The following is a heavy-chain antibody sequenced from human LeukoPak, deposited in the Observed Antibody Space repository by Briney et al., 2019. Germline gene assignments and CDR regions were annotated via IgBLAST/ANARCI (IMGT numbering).Heavy chain of an antibody. CDR2: IYYRSKWYN. J-gene: IGHJ5*02. CDR1: GDTVSSTSAA. CDR3: ARWGRDSYRDDWFDP. D-gene: IGHD3-16*01. V-gene: IGHV6-1*01. Sequence: SQTLSLTCAISGDTVSSTSAAWNWIRQSPSRGLEWLGRIYYRSKWYNDYSVSVKTRISINPDTSQNQFSLQLNSVTPEDTAVYYCARWGRDSYRDDWFDPWGQGTLVTVSS.